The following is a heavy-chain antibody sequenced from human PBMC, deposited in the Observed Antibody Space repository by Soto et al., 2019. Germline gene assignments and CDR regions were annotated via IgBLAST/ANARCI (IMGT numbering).Heavy chain of an antibody. CDR1: CGSISSSNW. J-gene: IGHJ5*02. V-gene: IGHV4-4*02. D-gene: IGHD6-13*01. Sequence: PSETLSLTCAVSCGSISSSNWWSWVRQPPGKGLEWIGEFYHSGSTNYNPSLSSRVTISVDKSKNQFSLKLSSVTAADTAVYYCARGGPVYSSSWYWFDPWGQGTLVTVS. CDR2: FYHSGST. CDR3: ARGGPVYSSSWYWFDP.